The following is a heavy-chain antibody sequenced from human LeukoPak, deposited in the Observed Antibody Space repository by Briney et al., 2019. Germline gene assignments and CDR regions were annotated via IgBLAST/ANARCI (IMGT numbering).Heavy chain of an antibody. CDR1: GFTFRNYW. CDR2: IKEDGSAK. Sequence: GGSLRLSCAASGFTFRNYWMTWVRQAPGKGLEWVANIKEDGSAKQYVDSVKGRFTISRDNAKNSLYLQMNSLRAEDTAVYYCAREGGSGFDPWGQGTLVTVSS. J-gene: IGHJ5*02. CDR3: AREGGSGFDP. V-gene: IGHV3-7*01.